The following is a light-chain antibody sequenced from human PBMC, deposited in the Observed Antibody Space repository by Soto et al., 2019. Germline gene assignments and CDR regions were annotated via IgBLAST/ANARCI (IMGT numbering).Light chain of an antibody. V-gene: IGLV2-14*01. CDR1: NSDVGSYNR. Sequence: QSALTQPASVSGSPGQSITISCTGTNSDVGSYNRVSWYQQPPGTAPKLMIFDVNNRPSGVSYRFSGSKSGDTAYLTISGLQPEDEADYYCNSDTTSETYVFGTGTKVTVL. CDR3: NSDTTSETYV. J-gene: IGLJ1*01. CDR2: DVN.